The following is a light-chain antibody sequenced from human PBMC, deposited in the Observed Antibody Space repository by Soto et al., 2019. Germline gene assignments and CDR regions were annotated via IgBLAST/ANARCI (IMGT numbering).Light chain of an antibody. J-gene: IGKJ1*01. CDR2: GAS. CDR3: QQYNNWPPDRT. Sequence: EIVMTQSPATLSVSPGERATLSCRASQSVGRNLAWYQQKPGQSPRLLIYGASTRATGIQARFSGSGSGTEFTLIIRRLQSEDFAIYFCQQYNNWPPDRTFGQGTKVEIK. CDR1: QSVGRN. V-gene: IGKV3-15*01.